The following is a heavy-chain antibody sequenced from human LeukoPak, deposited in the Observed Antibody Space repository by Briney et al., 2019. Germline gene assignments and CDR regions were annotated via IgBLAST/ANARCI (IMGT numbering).Heavy chain of an antibody. Sequence: GGSLRLSCAASGFTFSSYSMNWVRQAPGKGLEWVSSISSSGGSTYYADSVRGRFTISRDNSKNTLYLHIKSLRAEDTAVYYCAREKNFDYWGQGTLVTVSS. CDR2: ISSSGGST. CDR1: GFTFSSYS. J-gene: IGHJ4*02. CDR3: AREKNFDY. V-gene: IGHV3-23*01.